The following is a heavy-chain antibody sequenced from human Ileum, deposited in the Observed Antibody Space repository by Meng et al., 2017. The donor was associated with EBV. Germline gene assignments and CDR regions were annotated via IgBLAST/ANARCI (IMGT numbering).Heavy chain of an antibody. Sequence: QVQLQEPVPGLVKPSETRSLTCAVSGGSISRSDWWSWVRQPPGKGLEWIGETSHSGSTNYSPSLKSRVTISLDKSKNQLSLKLNSVTAADTAVYYCASSDYYRSDYWGQGTLVTVSS. CDR2: TSHSGST. CDR1: GGSISRSDW. D-gene: IGHD3-22*01. CDR3: ASSDYYRSDY. V-gene: IGHV4-4*02. J-gene: IGHJ4*02.